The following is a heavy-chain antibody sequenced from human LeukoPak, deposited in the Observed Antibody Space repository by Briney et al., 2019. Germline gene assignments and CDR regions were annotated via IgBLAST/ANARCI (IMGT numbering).Heavy chain of an antibody. CDR1: GFTFSSYG. V-gene: IGHV3-33*01. D-gene: IGHD2-15*01. CDR3: ARDCSGGSCYWGDAFDI. Sequence: GGSLRLSCAASGFTFSSYGMHWVRQAPGKGLEWVAVIWYDGSNKYYADSVKGRFTISRDNSKNTLYLQMNSLRAEDTAVYYCARDCSGGSCYWGDAFDIWGQGTMVTVSS. J-gene: IGHJ3*02. CDR2: IWYDGSNK.